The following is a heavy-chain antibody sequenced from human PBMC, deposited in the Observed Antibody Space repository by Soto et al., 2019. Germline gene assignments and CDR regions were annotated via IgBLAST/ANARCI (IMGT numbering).Heavy chain of an antibody. D-gene: IGHD3-22*01. CDR3: ARDHFPTYYYDSSGYCVAY. Sequence: ASVKVSCKASGYTFTTYAIHWVRQAPGQRLEWMGWVNAGNGNTKYSQNFQGRVTFTRDTSATTAYMELSSLRSEDTAVYYCARDHFPTYYYDSSGYCVAYWGQGTLVTVSS. V-gene: IGHV1-3*01. CDR2: VNAGNGNT. J-gene: IGHJ4*02. CDR1: GYTFTTYA.